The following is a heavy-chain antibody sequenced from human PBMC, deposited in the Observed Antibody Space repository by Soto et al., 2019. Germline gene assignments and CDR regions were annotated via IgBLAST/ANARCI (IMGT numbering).Heavy chain of an antibody. J-gene: IGHJ5*02. CDR1: GFSLSTSGVG. CDR2: IYWNDDK. Sequence: GSGPTLVNPTQTLTLTCTFSGFSLSTSGVGVGWIRQPPGKALEWLALIYWNDDKRYSPSLKSRLTITKDTSKNQVVLTMTNMDPVDTATYYCAHSFSLFPPGSSWYSHVGNWFDPWGQGTLVTVSS. D-gene: IGHD6-13*01. V-gene: IGHV2-5*01. CDR3: AHSFSLFPPGSSWYSHVGNWFDP.